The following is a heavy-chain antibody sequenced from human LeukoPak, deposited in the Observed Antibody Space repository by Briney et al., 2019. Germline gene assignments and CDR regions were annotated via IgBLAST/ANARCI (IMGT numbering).Heavy chain of an antibody. D-gene: IGHD3-22*01. Sequence: PGGSLRPSCAASGFTFSSYGMHWVRQAPGKGLEWVAVIWYDGSNKYYADSVKGRFTISRDNSKSTLYLQMNSLRAEDTAVYYCAREACPYRLCYYDSSGYSLNYYFDYWGQGTLVTVSS. J-gene: IGHJ4*02. CDR2: IWYDGSNK. V-gene: IGHV3-33*01. CDR1: GFTFSSYG. CDR3: AREACPYRLCYYDSSGYSLNYYFDY.